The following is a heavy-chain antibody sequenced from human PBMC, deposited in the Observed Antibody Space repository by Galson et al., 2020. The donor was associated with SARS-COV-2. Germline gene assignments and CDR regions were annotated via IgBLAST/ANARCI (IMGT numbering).Heavy chain of an antibody. Sequence: SETLSLTCTVSGGSISSGGYYWSWIRQHPGKGLEWIGYIYYSGSTYYNPSLKSQVTISVDTSKNQFSLKLSSVTAADTAVNYCAREGSSSSHYYYYGMDVWGQGTTVTVSS. J-gene: IGHJ6*02. CDR1: GGSISSGGYY. CDR3: AREGSSSSHYYYYGMDV. CDR2: IYYSGST. D-gene: IGHD6-6*01. V-gene: IGHV4-31*01.